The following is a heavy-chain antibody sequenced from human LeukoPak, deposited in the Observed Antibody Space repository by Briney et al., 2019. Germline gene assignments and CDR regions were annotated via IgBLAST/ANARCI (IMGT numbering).Heavy chain of an antibody. CDR1: GGSFSGYY. CDR2: INHSGST. Sequence: SETLSLTCAVYGGSFSGYYWSWIRQPPGKGLEWIGEINHSGSTNYNPSLKSRVTISVGTSKNQFSLKLSSVTAADTAVYYCARVAAPFGSYYYYYYMDVWGKGTTVTVSS. D-gene: IGHD3-10*01. V-gene: IGHV4-34*01. CDR3: ARVAAPFGSYYYYYYMDV. J-gene: IGHJ6*03.